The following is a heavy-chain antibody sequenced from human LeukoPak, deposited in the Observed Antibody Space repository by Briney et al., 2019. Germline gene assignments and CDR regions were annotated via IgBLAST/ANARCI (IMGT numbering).Heavy chain of an antibody. CDR2: IRHTAECDSR. Sequence: PGGSLRLSCAASGFSLSDAWMSWVRQAPGGGLECVGRIRHTAECDSRDGSERPNEIYSVSRDGSKNTMYLDMSNLKTEETGLYDWRQLSRGVWGQGTQVTVSS. D-gene: IGHD2-8*02. CDR1: GFSLSDAW. J-gene: IGHJ4*02. CDR3: RQLSRGV. V-gene: IGHV3-15*01.